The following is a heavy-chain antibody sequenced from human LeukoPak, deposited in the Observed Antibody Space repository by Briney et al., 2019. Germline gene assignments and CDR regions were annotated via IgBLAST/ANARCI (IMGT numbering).Heavy chain of an antibody. D-gene: IGHD3-10*01. CDR1: GGSISSSSYY. J-gene: IGHJ6*02. Sequence: SETLSLTCTVSGGSISSSSYYWGWIRQPPGKGLEWIGSIYYSGSTYYNPSLKSRVTISVDTSKNQFSLKLTSVAAADTAIYYCASGYYYGSGSYGMDVWGQGTTVTVSS. V-gene: IGHV4-39*01. CDR2: IYYSGST. CDR3: ASGYYYGSGSYGMDV.